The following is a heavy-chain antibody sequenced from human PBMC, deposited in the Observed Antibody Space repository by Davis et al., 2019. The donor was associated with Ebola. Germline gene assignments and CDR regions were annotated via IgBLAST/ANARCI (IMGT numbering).Heavy chain of an antibody. D-gene: IGHD3-22*01. Sequence: PGGSLRLSCTDSVITFSSYAMTWVRQAPGKGLEWVSAISGSGGSTYYADSVKGRFTISRDNSKNTLYLQMSSLRIEDTAVYYCVKGSITMTVVVYFDLWGQGTLVTVSP. CDR2: ISGSGGST. CDR3: VKGSITMTVVVYFDL. CDR1: VITFSSYA. V-gene: IGHV3-23*01. J-gene: IGHJ4*02.